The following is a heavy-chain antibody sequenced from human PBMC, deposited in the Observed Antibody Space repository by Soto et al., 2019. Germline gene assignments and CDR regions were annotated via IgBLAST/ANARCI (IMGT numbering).Heavy chain of an antibody. J-gene: IGHJ6*03. Sequence: QVQQVQSGAEVKKPGSSVKVSCKASGGTFSSYTISWVRQAPGQGLEWMGRIIPILGIANYAQKFQGRVTITADKSTSTAYMELSSLRSEDTAVYYCARGGTYYDFWSGYRTGSYYYMDVWGKGTTVTVSS. CDR3: ARGGTYYDFWSGYRTGSYYYMDV. CDR1: GGTFSSYT. V-gene: IGHV1-69*02. D-gene: IGHD3-3*01. CDR2: IIPILGIA.